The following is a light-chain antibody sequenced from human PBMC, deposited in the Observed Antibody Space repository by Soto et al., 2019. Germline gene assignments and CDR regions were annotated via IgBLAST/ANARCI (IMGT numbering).Light chain of an antibody. CDR2: AAS. CDR3: QQSYSTPPN. V-gene: IGKV1-39*01. CDR1: QSLSSY. J-gene: IGKJ2*01. Sequence: DIQMTQSPSSLSASVGDRVTITCRASQSLSSYLNWYQQKPGKAPKLLIYAASSLQSGVPSRFSGSGSGTDFTLTISSLQPEDFATYYCQQSYSTPPNFGQGTKLESK.